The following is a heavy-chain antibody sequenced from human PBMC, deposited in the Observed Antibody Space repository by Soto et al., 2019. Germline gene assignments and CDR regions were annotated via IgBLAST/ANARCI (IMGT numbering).Heavy chain of an antibody. CDR3: AKDRSDYDILTGRFLAGPASNWFDH. Sequence: GGSLRLSCAASGFTFSSYAMSWVRQAPGKGLEWVSAISGSGGSTYYADSVKGRFTISRDNSKNTLYLQMNSLRAEDTAVYYCAKDRSDYDILTGRFLAGPASNWFDHWGQGT. CDR2: ISGSGGST. V-gene: IGHV3-23*01. D-gene: IGHD3-9*01. CDR1: GFTFSSYA. J-gene: IGHJ5*02.